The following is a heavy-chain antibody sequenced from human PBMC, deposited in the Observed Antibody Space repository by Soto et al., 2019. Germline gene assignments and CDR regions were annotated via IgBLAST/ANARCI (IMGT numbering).Heavy chain of an antibody. D-gene: IGHD2-15*01. CDR3: ARYCSGGSCLPPLAAFDS. CDR1: GGTFSSYA. J-gene: IGHJ3*02. CDR2: IIPIFGTA. Sequence: QVQLVQSGAEVKKPGSSVKVSCKASGGTFSSYAISWVRQAPGQGLEWMGGIIPIFGTANYAQKFQGRVTINADYSTSTAYMELNRLRSEDTAVYYCARYCSGGSCLPPLAAFDSWGQGTMVTVSS. V-gene: IGHV1-69*12.